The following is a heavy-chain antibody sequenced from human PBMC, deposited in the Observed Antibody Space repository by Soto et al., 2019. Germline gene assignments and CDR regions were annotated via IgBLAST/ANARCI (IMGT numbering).Heavy chain of an antibody. CDR3: VYRRGERRYNWNAGRFDT. Sequence: QITLKESGPPVVKPTPTLTLTCTFSGLSLTTTGGGVSWIRQPPGKHLQGLALIYWDDDKRYNPSLKNTLIITKEHSKNQVVLTMTDMDPVDTATYYGVYRRGERRYNWNAGRFDTWGQGILVTVSS. J-gene: IGHJ5*02. V-gene: IGHV2-5*02. CDR2: IYWDDDK. CDR1: GLSLTTTGGG. D-gene: IGHD1-1*01.